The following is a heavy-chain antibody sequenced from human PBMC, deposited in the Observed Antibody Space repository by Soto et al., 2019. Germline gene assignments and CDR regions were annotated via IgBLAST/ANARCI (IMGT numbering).Heavy chain of an antibody. J-gene: IGHJ5*02. Sequence: PGGSLRLSCAASGFTFSSYGMHWVRQAPGKGLEWVAVIWYDGSNKYYADSVKGRFTISRDNSKNTLYLQMNSLRAEDTAVYYCARDIVVVVAATTHNWFDPWGQGTLVTVPQ. CDR2: IWYDGSNK. D-gene: IGHD2-15*01. CDR1: GFTFSSYG. CDR3: ARDIVVVVAATTHNWFDP. V-gene: IGHV3-33*01.